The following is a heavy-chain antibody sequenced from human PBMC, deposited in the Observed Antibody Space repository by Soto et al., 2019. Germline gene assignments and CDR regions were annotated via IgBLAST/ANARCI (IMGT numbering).Heavy chain of an antibody. CDR2: ISAYNGNT. J-gene: IGHJ4*02. Sequence: QVQLVQSGAEVKKPGASVKVSCKASGYTFTSYGISWVRQAPGQGLEWMGWISAYNGNTNYAQKLQGRVTMTTDTSTSTAYKELRSRRSDDTAVYYCARVRDYYDSSGYYVDYWGQGTLVTVSS. D-gene: IGHD3-22*01. CDR3: ARVRDYYDSSGYYVDY. CDR1: GYTFTSYG. V-gene: IGHV1-18*01.